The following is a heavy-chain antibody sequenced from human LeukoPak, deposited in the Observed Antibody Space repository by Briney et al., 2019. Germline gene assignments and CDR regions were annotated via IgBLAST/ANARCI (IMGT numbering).Heavy chain of an antibody. D-gene: IGHD2-2*01. CDR1: GYTFTSYG. CDR3: AGPIVVVPAAQNPDYYYYYGMDV. Sequence: GASVKVSCKASGYTFTSYGISWVRQAPGQGLEWMGWISAYNGNTNYAQKLQGRVTMTRDTSTSTVYMELSSLRSEDTAVYYCAGPIVVVPAAQNPDYYYYYGMDVWGQGTTVTVSS. CDR2: ISAYNGNT. V-gene: IGHV1-18*01. J-gene: IGHJ6*02.